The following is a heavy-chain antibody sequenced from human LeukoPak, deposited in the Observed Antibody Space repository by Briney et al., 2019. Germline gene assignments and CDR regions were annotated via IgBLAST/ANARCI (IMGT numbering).Heavy chain of an antibody. CDR2: IKVDGSEK. Sequence: GGSLRLSCAASGFSFINYWMSWVRQAPGKGLEWVANIKVDGSEKYYVDSVKGRFTISRDNAKNSLCLQMDSLRADDTAVYYCARDLGTWFDPWGQGNLVTVSS. J-gene: IGHJ5*02. CDR3: ARDLGTWFDP. CDR1: GFSFINYW. V-gene: IGHV3-7*01. D-gene: IGHD3/OR15-3a*01.